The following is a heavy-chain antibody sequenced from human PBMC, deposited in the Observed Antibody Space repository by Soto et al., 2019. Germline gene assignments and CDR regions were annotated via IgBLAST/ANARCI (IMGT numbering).Heavy chain of an antibody. CDR3: VRDYYG. CDR1: GFTLSSHW. J-gene: IGHJ6*01. CDR2: IAEDGSQT. Sequence: GGSLRLSCVVSGFTLSSHWMSWVRQAPGKGLEWVANIAEDGSQTYYMDSVEGRFSISRDNAKNSVYLQMNSLRVEDTAVYYCVRDYYG. V-gene: IGHV3-7*04.